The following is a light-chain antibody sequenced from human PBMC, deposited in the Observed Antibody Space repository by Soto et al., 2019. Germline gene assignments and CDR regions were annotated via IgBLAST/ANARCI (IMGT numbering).Light chain of an antibody. CDR2: AAS. CDR3: QQRYSTPYT. Sequence: DIQMTQSASSLSASVGDRATITCRASQSISSYLNWYQQKPGKAPKLLIYAASSLQSGGPSRFSGSGSGTDFTLTISSLQPEEFATYYCQQRYSTPYTFGQGTKLEIK. J-gene: IGKJ2*01. V-gene: IGKV1-39*01. CDR1: QSISSY.